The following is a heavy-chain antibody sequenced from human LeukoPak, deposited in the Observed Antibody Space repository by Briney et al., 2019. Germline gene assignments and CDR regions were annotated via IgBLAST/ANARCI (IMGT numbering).Heavy chain of an antibody. J-gene: IGHJ6*03. D-gene: IGHD3-22*01. CDR1: GYTFTSYY. V-gene: IGHV1-46*01. CDR2: ITPSGGSA. CDR3: ASPSSGPYYYMDV. Sequence: GASVKVSCKASGYTFTSYYMHWVRQAPGQGLEWMGIITPSGGSASYAQKFQGRVTMTRDMSTSTVYMELSSLRSEDTAVYYCASPSSGPYYYMDVWGKGTTVTVSS.